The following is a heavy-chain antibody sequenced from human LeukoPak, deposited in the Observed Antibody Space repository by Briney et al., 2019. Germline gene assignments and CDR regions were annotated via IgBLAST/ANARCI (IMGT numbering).Heavy chain of an antibody. Sequence: GGSLRLSCAASGFTFSSYGMHWVRQAPGKGLEWVAVIWYGGSNRYYADSVKGRFTISRDNSKNTLYLQMNSLRAEDTAVYYCAKDRATTGYGAFDIWGQGTMVTVSS. J-gene: IGHJ3*02. CDR3: AKDRATTGYGAFDI. D-gene: IGHD6-13*01. CDR1: GFTFSSYG. V-gene: IGHV3-30*02. CDR2: IWYGGSNR.